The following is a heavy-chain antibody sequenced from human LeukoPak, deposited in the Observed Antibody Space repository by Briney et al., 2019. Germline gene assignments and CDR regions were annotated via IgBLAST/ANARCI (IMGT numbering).Heavy chain of an antibody. CDR3: ARVLSPFDSSGYYYGDAFDI. Sequence: ASVKVSCKASGYTFTGYYMHWVRQAPGQGLEWMGWINPNSGGTNYAQKFQGRVTMTRDTSISTAYMELSRLRSDDTAVYYCARVLSPFDSSGYYYGDAFDIWGQGTMVTVSS. CDR1: GYTFTGYY. D-gene: IGHD3-22*01. CDR2: INPNSGGT. V-gene: IGHV1-2*02. J-gene: IGHJ3*02.